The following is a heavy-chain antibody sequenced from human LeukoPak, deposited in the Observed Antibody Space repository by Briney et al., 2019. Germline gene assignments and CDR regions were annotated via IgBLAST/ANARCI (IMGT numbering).Heavy chain of an antibody. V-gene: IGHV1-2*02. CDR2: INPNSGGT. CDR1: GYTFTGYY. CDR3: ARVGIAVAGTGHDAFDI. Sequence: ASVKVSCKASGYTFTGYYMHWVRQAPGQRLERMGWINPNSGGTNYAQKFQGRVTMTRDTSISTAYMELSRLRSDDTAVYYCARVGIAVAGTGHDAFDIWGQGTMVTVSS. D-gene: IGHD6-19*01. J-gene: IGHJ3*02.